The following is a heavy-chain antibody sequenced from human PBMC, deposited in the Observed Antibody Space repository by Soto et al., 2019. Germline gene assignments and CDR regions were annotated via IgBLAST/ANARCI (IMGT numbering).Heavy chain of an antibody. J-gene: IGHJ4*02. D-gene: IGHD6-19*01. CDR3: ARYFRGSGRYFFDY. V-gene: IGHV3-7*03. CDR2: IKTDGSET. Sequence: GSLRLSCAASGFTFSSFWMSWVRQAPGKGLEWVANIKTDGSETHYVDSVKGRFTISRDNAKDSLYLQMNSLRGEDTAVYYCARYFRGSGRYFFDYWGQGTLVTVSS. CDR1: GFTFSSFW.